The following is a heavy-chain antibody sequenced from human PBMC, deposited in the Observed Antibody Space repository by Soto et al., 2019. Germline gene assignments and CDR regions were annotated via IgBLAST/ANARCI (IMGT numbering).Heavy chain of an antibody. CDR3: VRGGYSSGWRPKGAFDI. Sequence: ESGGGLIQPGGSLRLSCAASGFTVSSNYMSWVRQAPGKGLEWVSVIYSGGSTYYADSVKGRFTISRDNSKNTLYLQMNSLRAEDTAVYYCVRGGYSSGWRPKGAFDIWGQGTMVTVSS. D-gene: IGHD6-19*01. CDR2: IYSGGST. J-gene: IGHJ3*02. V-gene: IGHV3-53*01. CDR1: GFTVSSNY.